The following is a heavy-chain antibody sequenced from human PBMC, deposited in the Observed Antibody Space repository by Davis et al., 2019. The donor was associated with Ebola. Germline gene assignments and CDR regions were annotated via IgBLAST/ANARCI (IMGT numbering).Heavy chain of an antibody. V-gene: IGHV3-74*03. J-gene: IGHJ4*02. CDR1: GFSLSNFW. Sequence: PGGSLRLSCAASGFSLSNFWMNWVRRPPGKGLVWVSHISPDGSDTKYVDSVKGRFTVSIDNANNTLYLQMHSLRAEDTAMYYCVRDGAGTTPYDHWGRGTLVTVSS. D-gene: IGHD3-10*01. CDR2: ISPDGSDT. CDR3: VRDGAGTTPYDH.